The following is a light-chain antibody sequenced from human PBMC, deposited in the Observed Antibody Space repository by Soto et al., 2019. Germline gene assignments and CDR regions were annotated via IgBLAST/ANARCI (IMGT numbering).Light chain of an antibody. V-gene: IGKV3-20*01. Sequence: EIVLTQSPDTLSLSPGERATLSCRASQNIYINSLAWYQQRPGQAPRLLIYGGSTRATAVPDRFSGSGSGTDFALTISRLEPEDFAVYYCQQYGFEPLTFGGGTRVEI. CDR3: QQYGFEPLT. J-gene: IGKJ4*01. CDR2: GGS. CDR1: QNIYINS.